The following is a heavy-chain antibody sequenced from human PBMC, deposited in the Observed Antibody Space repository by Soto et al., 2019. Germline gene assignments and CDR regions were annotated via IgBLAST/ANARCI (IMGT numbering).Heavy chain of an antibody. J-gene: IGHJ6*02. Sequence: SVKVSCKASGGTFSSYAISWVRQAPGQGLEWMGGIIPIFGTANYAQKFQGRVTITADESTSTAYMELSRLRSDDTAVYYCARGPYSSSWYPYYYYGMDVWGQGTTVTVSS. V-gene: IGHV1-69*13. CDR2: IIPIFGTA. CDR1: GGTFSSYA. D-gene: IGHD6-13*01. CDR3: ARGPYSSSWYPYYYYGMDV.